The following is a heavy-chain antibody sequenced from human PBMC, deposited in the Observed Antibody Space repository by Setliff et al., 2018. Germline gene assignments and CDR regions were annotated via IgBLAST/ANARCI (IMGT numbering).Heavy chain of an antibody. V-gene: IGHV4-34*01. J-gene: IGHJ3*02. Sequence: LSLTCAVYGGSFSGHHWCWIRQPPWKGLEWIGEINHSGSANYNPSLKSRVTISLDTSKNQFSLKLSSVTAAGTAVYYCARGDYYDSSAYSPDTFDIWGQGTMVTVSS. D-gene: IGHD3-22*01. CDR2: INHSGSA. CDR3: ARGDYYDSSAYSPDTFDI. CDR1: GGSFSGHH.